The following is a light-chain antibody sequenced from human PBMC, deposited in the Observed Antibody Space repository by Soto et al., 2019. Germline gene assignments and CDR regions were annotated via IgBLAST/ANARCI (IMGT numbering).Light chain of an antibody. CDR1: SGHSTYI. CDR2: LERSGSY. CDR3: ETWDSNTHEV. V-gene: IGLV4-60*03. Sequence: QSVLTQSSSASASLGSSVKLTCTLSSGHSTYIVAWHQQQPGKAPRYLMKLERSGSYNKGSGVPDRFSGSSSGADRYLTLSNLQSEDEADYYCETWDSNTHEVFGGGTKLTVL. J-gene: IGLJ2*01.